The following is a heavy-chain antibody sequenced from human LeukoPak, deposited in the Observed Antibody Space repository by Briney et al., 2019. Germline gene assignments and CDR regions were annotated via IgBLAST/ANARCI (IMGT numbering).Heavy chain of an antibody. J-gene: IGHJ6*03. CDR3: ARVARGDYYYYYMDV. Sequence: GGSLRLSCAASGFTFSSYWLSWVRQAPGEGLESVANIKQDGSEKYHVDSVKGRFTISRDNAKNSLYLQMNSLRAEDTAVYYCARVARGDYYYYYMDVWGKGTTVTVSS. CDR1: GFTFSSYW. CDR2: IKQDGSEK. V-gene: IGHV3-7*01. D-gene: IGHD3-10*01.